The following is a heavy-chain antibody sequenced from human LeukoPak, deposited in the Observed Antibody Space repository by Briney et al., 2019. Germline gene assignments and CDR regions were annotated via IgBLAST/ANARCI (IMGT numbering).Heavy chain of an antibody. CDR1: GYTFTSYG. CDR3: ARTERNWNDDY. V-gene: IGHV1-18*01. D-gene: IGHD1-1*01. Sequence: ASVKVSCKASGYTFTSYGISWVRQAPGQGLEWMGWISGYNGNTNYAPKLQGRVIMTTDTSTSTVYMELRSLRSDDTAVYYCARTERNWNDDYWGQGTLVTVSS. J-gene: IGHJ4*02. CDR2: ISGYNGNT.